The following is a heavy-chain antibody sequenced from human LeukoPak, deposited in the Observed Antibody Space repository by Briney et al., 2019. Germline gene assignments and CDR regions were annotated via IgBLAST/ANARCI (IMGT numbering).Heavy chain of an antibody. J-gene: IGHJ4*02. D-gene: IGHD1-26*01. CDR1: GNSISSGDNY. CDR3: ARRSYNSPFRY. V-gene: IGHV4-61*02. CDR2: IYTSGST. Sequence: SETLSLTCTVSGNSISSGDNYWSWIRQPAGKGLEWIGRIYTSGSTNYNPSLKSRVTISADTSKNQFSLQLSSVTAADTAVYYCARRSYNSPFRYWGQGTLVTVSS.